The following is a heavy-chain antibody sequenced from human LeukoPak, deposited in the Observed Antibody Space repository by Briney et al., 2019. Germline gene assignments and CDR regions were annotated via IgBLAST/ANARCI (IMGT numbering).Heavy chain of an antibody. CDR3: AKDEWGSTSLS. CDR1: GFIFNCYA. Sequence: PGGSLRLSCAAPGFIFNCYAMSWVRQAPGKGLEWVSAISGSGGSTYYADSVKGRFTISRDNSKNTLYLQMNSLSAEDTAVYYCAKDEWGSTSLSWGQGTLVTVSS. V-gene: IGHV3-23*01. CDR2: ISGSGGST. D-gene: IGHD2-2*01. J-gene: IGHJ4*02.